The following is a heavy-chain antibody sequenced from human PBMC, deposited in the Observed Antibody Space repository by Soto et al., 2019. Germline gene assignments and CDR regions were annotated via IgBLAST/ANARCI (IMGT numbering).Heavy chain of an antibody. D-gene: IGHD5-12*01. CDR3: ARDTYSGYDSTAPTDAY. CDR2: IIPILGIA. V-gene: IGHV1-69*08. CDR1: GGTFSSYT. J-gene: IGHJ4*02. Sequence: QVQLVQSGAEVKKPGSSVKVSCKASGGTFSSYTISWVRQAPGQGLEWMGRIIPILGIANYAQKFQGRVTITADKATTKSSMELSSLRSEDTAVYYCARDTYSGYDSTAPTDAYWGQGTLVTVSS.